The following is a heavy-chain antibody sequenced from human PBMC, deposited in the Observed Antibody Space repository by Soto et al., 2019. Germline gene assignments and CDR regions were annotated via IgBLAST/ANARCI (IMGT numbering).Heavy chain of an antibody. CDR1: GGSISSYY. D-gene: IGHD2-2*01. J-gene: IGHJ6*02. CDR3: ARDTRYQLYYYGMDV. Sequence: SETLSLTCTVSGGSISSYYWSWIRQPAGKGLEWIGRIYTSGSTNYNPSLKSRVTMSVDTSKNQFSLKLSSVTAADTAVYYCARDTRYQLYYYGMDVWGQGTTVTVSS. V-gene: IGHV4-4*07. CDR2: IYTSGST.